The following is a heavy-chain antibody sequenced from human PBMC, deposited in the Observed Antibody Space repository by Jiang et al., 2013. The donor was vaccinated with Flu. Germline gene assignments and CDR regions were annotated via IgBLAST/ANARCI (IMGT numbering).Heavy chain of an antibody. Sequence: VQLVESGGGVVRPGGSLRLSCAVSGFTFDDYGLTWVRQTPEKGLEWVSGFSSGNVGFADSVKGRFTISIDSARSSLYLQMNSLRAEDTAVYYCARVVNLRRSGTGWLNWFDPWGQGTLVTVSS. CDR3: ARVVNLRRSGTGWLNWFDP. CDR2: FSSGNV. J-gene: IGHJ5*02. D-gene: IGHD6-19*01. CDR1: GFTFDDYG. V-gene: IGHV3-20*04.